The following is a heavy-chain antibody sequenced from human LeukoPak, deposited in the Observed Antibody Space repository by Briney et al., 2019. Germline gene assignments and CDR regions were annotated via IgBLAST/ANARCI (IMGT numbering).Heavy chain of an antibody. V-gene: IGHV3-21*01. CDR3: ARDPFYDSSGYFDY. CDR1: GFSFSSYN. J-gene: IGHJ4*02. Sequence: GGSLRLSCAASGFSFSSYNMNWLRQAPGKGLEWVSSISSSSSYIYYADSVKGRFTISRDNAKNSLYLQMNSLRAEDTAVYYCARDPFYDSSGYFDYWGQGTLVTVSS. CDR2: ISSSSSYI. D-gene: IGHD3-22*01.